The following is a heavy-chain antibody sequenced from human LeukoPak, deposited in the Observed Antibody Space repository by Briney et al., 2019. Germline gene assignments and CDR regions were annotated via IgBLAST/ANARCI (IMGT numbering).Heavy chain of an antibody. CDR1: GFTFSSYG. D-gene: IGHD3-10*01. V-gene: IGHV3-30*18. CDR3: AKDPFLGSGSYSYYYYGMDV. Sequence: HPGGSLRLSCAASGFTFSSYGMHWVRQAPGKGLEWVAVISYDGSNKYYADSVKGRFTISRDNSKNTLYLQMNSLRAEGTAVYYCAKDPFLGSGSYSYYYYGMDVWGKGTTVTVSS. CDR2: ISYDGSNK. J-gene: IGHJ6*04.